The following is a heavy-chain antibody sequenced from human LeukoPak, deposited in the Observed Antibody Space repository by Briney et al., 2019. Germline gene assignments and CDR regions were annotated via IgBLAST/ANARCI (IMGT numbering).Heavy chain of an antibody. D-gene: IGHD6-6*01. Sequence: ASVKVSCKASGYTFTSYYMHGVRQAPGQGLEWMGIINASGGSTSYAEKLQERVTMTRDISTRTVYMQLSSLRSEDTAVYYCAKDNGGSSADYWGQGTLVTVSS. V-gene: IGHV1-46*01. J-gene: IGHJ4*02. CDR2: INASGGST. CDR1: GYTFTSYY. CDR3: AKDNGGSSADY.